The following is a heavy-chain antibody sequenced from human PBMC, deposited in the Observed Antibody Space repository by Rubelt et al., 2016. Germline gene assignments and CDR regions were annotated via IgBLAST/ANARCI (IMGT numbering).Heavy chain of an antibody. CDR1: GYNFNNYA. CDR2: INAGYGET. CDR3: ARDEDV. J-gene: IGHJ6*02. Sequence: QVQLVQSGAEVKKPGASVKVSCKTSGYNFNNYAMHWVRQAPGQSLEWMGWINAGYGETKYSQKLEGRHTITTDTSATTIYMGLSSLTSEDTAVYFCARDEDVWGQGTTVSVSS. V-gene: IGHV1-3*01.